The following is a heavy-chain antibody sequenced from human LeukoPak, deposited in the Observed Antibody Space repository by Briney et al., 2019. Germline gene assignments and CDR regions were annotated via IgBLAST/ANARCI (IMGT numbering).Heavy chain of an antibody. V-gene: IGHV3-11*01. CDR2: ISGSGSTI. J-gene: IGHJ4*02. D-gene: IGHD5-18*01. Sequence: PGGSLRLSCAASGFTFSDYYMSWIRQAPGKGLEWVSYISGSGSTIYYADSVKGRFPISRDNAKNSLYLQMNSLRAEDTAVYYCARAAMVRLLFDYWGQGTLVTVSS. CDR3: ARAAMVRLLFDY. CDR1: GFTFSDYY.